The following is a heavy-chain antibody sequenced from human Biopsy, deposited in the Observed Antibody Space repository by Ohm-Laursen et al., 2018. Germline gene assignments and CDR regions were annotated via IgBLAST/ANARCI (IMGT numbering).Heavy chain of an antibody. CDR2: ISGYNGYT. V-gene: IGHV1-18*01. Sequence: ASVTASCNASGYTFSTYGINWVRQAPGQGLEWLGWISGYNGYTKFGHKAQGRVTMTRDTSTRTAYLNVRSLRNDDTAMYYCARDFVPGRGVGEADAFDIWGQGTMVTVTS. CDR1: GYTFSTYG. J-gene: IGHJ3*02. D-gene: IGHD3-10*01. CDR3: ARDFVPGRGVGEADAFDI.